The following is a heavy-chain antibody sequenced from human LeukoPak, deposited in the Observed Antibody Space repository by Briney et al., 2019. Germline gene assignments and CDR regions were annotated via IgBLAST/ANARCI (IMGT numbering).Heavy chain of an antibody. J-gene: IGHJ4*02. CDR1: GFTVSSNY. CDR2: IYSGGGA. D-gene: IGHD4-17*01. V-gene: IGHV3-53*01. Sequence: GGSLRLSCAASGFTVSSNYMSWVRQAPGKGLECVSVIYSGGGAYYADSVKGRFTISRDNSKNTLYLQMNSLRAEDTAVYYCARDRDYAFDYWGQGTLVTVSS. CDR3: ARDRDYAFDY.